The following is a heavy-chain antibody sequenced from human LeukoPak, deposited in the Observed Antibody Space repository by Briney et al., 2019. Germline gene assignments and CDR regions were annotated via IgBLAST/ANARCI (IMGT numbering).Heavy chain of an antibody. V-gene: IGHV3-30*03. CDR3: ARAFETTLVTPDVINHHYYYTLDV. CDR2: ISYDGSNK. D-gene: IGHD4-23*01. CDR1: GFTFSNYG. Sequence: PGGSLRLSCAVSGFTFSNYGVHWVRQAPGKGLEWVAAISYDGSNKDYPDTMKGRFTISRDISKNTVYLQMNSLRGDDTAVYYCARAFETTLVTPDVINHHYYYTLDVWGQGTTVTVSS. J-gene: IGHJ6*02.